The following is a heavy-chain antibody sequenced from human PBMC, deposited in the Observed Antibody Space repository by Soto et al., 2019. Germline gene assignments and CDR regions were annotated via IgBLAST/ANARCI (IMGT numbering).Heavy chain of an antibody. D-gene: IGHD6-25*01. CDR1: GASISSYY. V-gene: IGHV4-59*01. Sequence: SETLSLTCTVSGASISSYYWSWIRQPPGKGLEWIGYIYYSGSTNYNPSLKSRVTISVDTSKNQFSLKLSSVTAADTAVYYCARAQYDYSSAYFDYWGQGTLVTVSS. CDR3: ARAQYDYSSAYFDY. J-gene: IGHJ4*02. CDR2: IYYSGST.